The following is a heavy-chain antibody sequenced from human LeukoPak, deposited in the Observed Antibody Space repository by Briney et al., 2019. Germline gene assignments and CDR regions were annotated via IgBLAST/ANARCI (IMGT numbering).Heavy chain of an antibody. CDR3: AQDIYLFVT. J-gene: IGHJ3*01. Sequence: GGSLRLYCAASGFTFKSYEMNWVRQAPGKGLEWVSYISSSGSTIYYADSVKGRFTISRDNAKNSLYLQMNSLRAEDTAVYYCAQDIYLFVTWDHGAMVTVSS. CDR1: GFTFKSYE. D-gene: IGHD2-21*01. V-gene: IGHV3-48*03. CDR2: ISSSGSTI.